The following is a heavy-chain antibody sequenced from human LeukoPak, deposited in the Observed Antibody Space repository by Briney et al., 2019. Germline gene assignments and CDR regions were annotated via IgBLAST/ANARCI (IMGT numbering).Heavy chain of an antibody. Sequence: GGSLRLSCAASGFTFTDYAMSWVRQAPGKGLEWVSAISGSGGSTYYADSVKGRFTISRDNSKNTLYLQMNSLRAEDTAVYYCAKGFHYDFWSPPGYWGQGTLVTVSS. J-gene: IGHJ4*02. V-gene: IGHV3-23*01. D-gene: IGHD3-3*01. CDR2: ISGSGGST. CDR3: AKGFHYDFWSPPGY. CDR1: GFTFTDYA.